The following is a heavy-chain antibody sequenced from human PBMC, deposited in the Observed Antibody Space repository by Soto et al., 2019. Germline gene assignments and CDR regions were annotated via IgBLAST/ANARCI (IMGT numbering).Heavy chain of an antibody. Sequence: PSQTLSFTCTVSGGSISSGDYYWSWIRQPPGKCLEWIGYIYYSGSTYYNPSLKSRVTISVDTSKNQFSLKLSSVTAADTAVYYCARGPPIGVVAANDYWGQGTLVTVYS. V-gene: IGHV4-30-4*01. CDR3: ARGPPIGVVAANDY. J-gene: IGHJ4*02. CDR1: GGSISSGDYY. D-gene: IGHD2-15*01. CDR2: IYYSGST.